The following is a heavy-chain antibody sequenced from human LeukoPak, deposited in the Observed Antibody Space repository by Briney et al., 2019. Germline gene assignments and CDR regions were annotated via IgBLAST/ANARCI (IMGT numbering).Heavy chain of an antibody. V-gene: IGHV1-24*01. J-gene: IGHJ3*02. CDR3: ATGASGYGAFDI. CDR2: FDPEDGKT. D-gene: IGHD3-22*01. CDR1: GYTLTELS. Sequence: GASVKVSCKVSGYTLTELSMHWVRQAPGKGLEWMGGFDPEDGKTIYAQKFQGRVTMTEDTSTDTAYMELSSLRSEDTAVYYCATGASGYGAFDIWGQGTMVTVSS.